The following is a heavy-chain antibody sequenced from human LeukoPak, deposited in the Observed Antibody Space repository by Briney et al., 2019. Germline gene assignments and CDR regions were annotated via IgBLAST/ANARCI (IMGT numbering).Heavy chain of an antibody. J-gene: IGHJ6*02. Sequence: PGGSLRLSCAASGFTFTSFAMNWARQAPGKGLEWFSVISGSGYTTHYADSVKGRFTISRDNFKNMVYLEMNSLRAEDTAVYYCAKKRYESGTTSPWYLDVWGQGTTVTVSS. CDR1: GFTFTSFA. CDR2: ISGSGYTT. V-gene: IGHV3-23*01. D-gene: IGHD1-26*01. CDR3: AKKRYESGTTSPWYLDV.